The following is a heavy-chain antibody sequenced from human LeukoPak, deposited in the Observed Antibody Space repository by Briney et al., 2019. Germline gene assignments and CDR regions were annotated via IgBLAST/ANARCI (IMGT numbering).Heavy chain of an antibody. CDR1: GYTFTGYY. J-gene: IGHJ4*02. Sequence: ASVKVSCKASGYTFTGYYMHWLRQAPGQGLEWMGWINPNSGGTNYAQKFQGRVTMTRDTSISTAYMELSRPRSDDTAVYYCVYYYDSSGYYIDDYWGQGTLVTVSS. CDR3: VYYYDSSGYYIDDY. CDR2: INPNSGGT. D-gene: IGHD3-22*01. V-gene: IGHV1-2*02.